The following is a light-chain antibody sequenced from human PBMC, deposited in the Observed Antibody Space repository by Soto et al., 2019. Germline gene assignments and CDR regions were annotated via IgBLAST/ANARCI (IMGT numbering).Light chain of an antibody. J-gene: IGKJ4*01. Sequence: DIQMTQSPSTLSASVGDRVTITCRASQSISSWLAWYQQKPGKAPKLLIYDASSLERGVPSRFSGSGGDTDFSLTISSLQPEDIATYYCQQYQRYPPSFGGGTKVDIK. V-gene: IGKV1-5*01. CDR1: QSISSW. CDR2: DAS. CDR3: QQYQRYPPS.